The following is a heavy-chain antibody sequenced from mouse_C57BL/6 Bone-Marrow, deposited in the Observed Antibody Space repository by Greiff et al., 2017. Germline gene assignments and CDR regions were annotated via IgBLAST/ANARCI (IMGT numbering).Heavy chain of an antibody. CDR1: GYTFTSYW. J-gene: IGHJ4*01. V-gene: IGHV1-55*01. D-gene: IGHD1-1*01. CDR2: IYPGSGST. Sequence: VQLQQPGAELVKPGASVKMSCKASGYTFTSYWITWVKQRPGQGLEWIGDIYPGSGSTNYNEKFKSKATLTVDTSSSTAYMQLSSLTSEDSAVYYCATLYYYGSGENAMDYWGQGTSVTVAS. CDR3: ATLYYYGSGENAMDY.